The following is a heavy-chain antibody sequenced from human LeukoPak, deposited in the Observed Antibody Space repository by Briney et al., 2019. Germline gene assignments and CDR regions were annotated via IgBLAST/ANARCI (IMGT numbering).Heavy chain of an antibody. CDR1: GGSISSYY. J-gene: IGHJ5*02. Sequence: PSETLSLTCTVSGGSISSYYWSWIRQPPGKGLEWIGYIYYSGSTIYNPSLKSRVTISVDTSKNQFSLKLNSVTAADTAVYYCTRNKGGSPEIDHWGQGTLVTVSS. D-gene: IGHD1-26*01. CDR2: IYYSGST. CDR3: TRNKGGSPEIDH. V-gene: IGHV4-59*01.